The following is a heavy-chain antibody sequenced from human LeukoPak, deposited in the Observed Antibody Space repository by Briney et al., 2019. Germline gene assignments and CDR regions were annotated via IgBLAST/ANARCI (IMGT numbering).Heavy chain of an antibody. J-gene: IGHJ4*02. D-gene: IGHD5-12*01. CDR3: AREPTAGDGYNAYFDY. Sequence: GASVKVSCKASGYTFTSYDINWVRQATGQGLEWMGWMNPNSGNTGYAQKFQGRVTMTRNTSISTAYMELSSLRSEDTAVYYCAREPTAGDGYNAYFDYWGQGTLVTVSS. CDR1: GYTFTSYD. CDR2: MNPNSGNT. V-gene: IGHV1-8*01.